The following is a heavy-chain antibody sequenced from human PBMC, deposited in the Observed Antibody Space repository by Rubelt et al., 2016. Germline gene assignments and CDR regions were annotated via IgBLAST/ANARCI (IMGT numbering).Heavy chain of an antibody. Sequence: VRQAPGKGLEWVSAISGSGGSAYYADSVKGRFTISRDNSKNTLYLQMNSLRAEDTAVYYCAKGSGAFDIWGQGTMVTVSS. J-gene: IGHJ3*02. CDR3: AKGSGAFDI. CDR2: ISGSGGSA. V-gene: IGHV3-23*01.